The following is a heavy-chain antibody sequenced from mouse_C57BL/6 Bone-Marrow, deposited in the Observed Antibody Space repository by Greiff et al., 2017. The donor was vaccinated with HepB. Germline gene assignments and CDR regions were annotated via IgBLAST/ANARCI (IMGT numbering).Heavy chain of an antibody. J-gene: IGHJ2*01. CDR1: GFNIKDDY. CDR2: IDPENGDT. CDR3: TIVRY. Sequence: VHVKQSGAELVRPGASVKLSCTASGFNIKDDYMHWVKQRPEQGLEWIGWIDPENGDTEYASKFQGKATITADTSSNTAYLQLSSLKSEDTAVYYCTIVRYWGQGTTLTVSS. V-gene: IGHV14-4*01.